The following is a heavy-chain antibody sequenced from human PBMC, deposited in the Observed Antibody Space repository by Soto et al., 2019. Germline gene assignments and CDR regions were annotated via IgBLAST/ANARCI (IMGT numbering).Heavy chain of an antibody. V-gene: IGHV3-23*01. CDR2: IDVTDT. D-gene: IGHD4-17*01. CDR1: GFTFSSYA. CDR3: AKDRVNGNSVWDPFDI. J-gene: IGHJ3*02. Sequence: VQLLESGGGLVQPGGSLRLSCGASGFTFSSYAMCWVRHAPGKGLVWVSSIDVTDTYFADSVRGRFTGSRDTSKNTLYQQMSGLGADDTATYYCAKDRVNGNSVWDPFDIWGQGTMVTVSS.